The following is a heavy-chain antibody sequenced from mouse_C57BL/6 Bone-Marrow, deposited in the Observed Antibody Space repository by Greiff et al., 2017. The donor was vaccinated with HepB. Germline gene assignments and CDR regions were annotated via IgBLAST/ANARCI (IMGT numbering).Heavy chain of an antibody. Sequence: QVQLKQPGAELVKPGASVKVSCKASGYTFTSYWMHWVKQRPGQGLEWIGRIHPSDSDTNYNQKFKGKATLTVDKSSSTAYMQLSSLTSEDSAVYYCAIREYDYLFAYWGQGTLVTVSA. CDR1: GYTFTSYW. D-gene: IGHD2-4*01. J-gene: IGHJ3*01. CDR2: IHPSDSDT. V-gene: IGHV1-74*01. CDR3: AIREYDYLFAY.